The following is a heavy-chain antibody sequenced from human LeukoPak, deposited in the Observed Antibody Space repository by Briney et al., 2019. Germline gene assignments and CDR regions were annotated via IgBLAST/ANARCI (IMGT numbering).Heavy chain of an antibody. CDR2: IKQDGSEK. V-gene: IGHV3-7*01. CDR3: TRVEETATTAAIIRKYSYYYYYMDV. CDR1: GFTFSSYG. J-gene: IGHJ6*03. D-gene: IGHD4-11*01. Sequence: QPGGSLRLSCAASGFTFSSYGMHWVRQAPGKGLEWVANIKQDGSEKHYVDSVKGRFTISRDNAKNSLYLQMSSLRAEDTAVYYCTRVEETATTAAIIRKYSYYYYYMDVWGKGNTVTVSS.